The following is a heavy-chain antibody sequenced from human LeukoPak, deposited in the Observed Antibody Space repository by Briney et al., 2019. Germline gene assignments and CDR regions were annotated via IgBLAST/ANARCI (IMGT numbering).Heavy chain of an antibody. CDR1: GYTFTGYY. J-gene: IGHJ5*02. CDR2: INPNSGGT. Sequence: EASVKVSCKASGYTFTGYYMHWVRQAPGQGLEWMGWINPNSGGTNYAQKFQGRVTMTRDMSISTAYMELSRLRSDDTAVYYCARDRGSSSSDWFDPWGQGTLVTVSS. CDR3: ARDRGSSSSDWFDP. D-gene: IGHD6-13*01. V-gene: IGHV1-2*02.